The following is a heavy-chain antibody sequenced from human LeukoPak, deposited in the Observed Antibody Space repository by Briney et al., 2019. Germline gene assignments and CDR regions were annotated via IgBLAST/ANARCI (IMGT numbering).Heavy chain of an antibody. CDR3: ARGRSPGAFDI. V-gene: IGHV3-21*01. CDR1: GFTFSSYS. CDR2: ISSSSSYI. J-gene: IGHJ3*02. Sequence: GGSLRLSCAASGFTFSSYSMNWVRQAPGKGREWVSSISSSSSYIYYADSVKGRFTIYRDNAKNSLYLQMNSLRAEDTAVYYCARGRSPGAFDIWGQGTMVTVSS.